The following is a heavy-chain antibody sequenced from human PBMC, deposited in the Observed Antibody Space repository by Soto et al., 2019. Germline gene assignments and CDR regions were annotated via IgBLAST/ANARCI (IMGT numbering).Heavy chain of an antibody. V-gene: IGHV1-3*01. J-gene: IGHJ4*02. D-gene: IGHD6-6*01. CDR2: INAGNGNT. CDR3: ARFQYSSSSFDY. CDR1: GYTFTSYA. Sequence: GASVKVSCKASGYTFTSYAMHWVRQAPGQRLEWMGWINAGNGNTKYSQKFQGRVTITRDTSASTAYMKQSSLRSEDTAVYYCARFQYSSSSFDYWGQGTLVTVSS.